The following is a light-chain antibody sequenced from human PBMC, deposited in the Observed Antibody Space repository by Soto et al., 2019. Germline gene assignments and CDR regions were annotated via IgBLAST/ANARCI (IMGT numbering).Light chain of an antibody. V-gene: IGKV3-15*01. Sequence: EVVMTQSPATLSVSPGERATLSCRASQSVGTDLAWYQQIPGQTPRLLMYGASTRATGVPARFSGTGSGTEFTLTISSLQSEDFAVYYCQQYDNWPWTFGQGTKVETK. CDR3: QQYDNWPWT. CDR1: QSVGTD. CDR2: GAS. J-gene: IGKJ1*01.